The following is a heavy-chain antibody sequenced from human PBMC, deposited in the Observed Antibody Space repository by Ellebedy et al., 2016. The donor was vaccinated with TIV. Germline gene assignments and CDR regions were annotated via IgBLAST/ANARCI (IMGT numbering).Heavy chain of an antibody. D-gene: IGHD3-22*01. CDR2: INPSGGST. CDR1: GYTFTSYY. CDR3: ATYYYDSSGYSPDWYFDL. V-gene: IGHV1-46*01. Sequence: ASVKVSCKASGYTFTSYYMHWVRQAPGQGLEWMGIINPSGGSTSYAQKFKGRVTMTRDTSTSTVYMELSSLRSEDTAVYYCATYYYDSSGYSPDWYFDLWGRGTLVTVSS. J-gene: IGHJ2*01.